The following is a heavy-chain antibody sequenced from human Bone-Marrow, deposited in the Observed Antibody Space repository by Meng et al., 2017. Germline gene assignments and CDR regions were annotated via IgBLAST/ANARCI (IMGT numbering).Heavy chain of an antibody. Sequence: AQLLSHGAVEKKPGSSVKVSCKASGGTFSSYAISWVRQAPGQGLEWMGGIIPIFGTAYYAQKFQGRVTITADESTSTVYMELSSLRSEDTAVYYCARAGNCSGCSCYVPWFDPWGQGTLVTVSS. CDR2: IIPIFGTA. V-gene: IGHV1-69*01. D-gene: IGHD2-15*01. CDR3: ARAGNCSGCSCYVPWFDP. CDR1: GGTFSSYA. J-gene: IGHJ5*02.